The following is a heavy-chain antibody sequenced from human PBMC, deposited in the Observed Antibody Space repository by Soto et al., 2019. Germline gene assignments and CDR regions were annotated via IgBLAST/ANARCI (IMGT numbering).Heavy chain of an antibody. CDR1: GFTFSSYW. J-gene: IGHJ6*02. V-gene: IGHV3-74*01. Sequence: HPGGSLRLSCAASGFTFSSYWMHWGRQAPGKGLVWVSRINSDGSSTSYADSVKGRFTISRDNAKNTLYLQMNSLRAEDTAVYYCARDSSSWEPYYYYGMDVWGQGTTVTVS. CDR2: INSDGSST. CDR3: ARDSSSWEPYYYYGMDV. D-gene: IGHD6-13*01.